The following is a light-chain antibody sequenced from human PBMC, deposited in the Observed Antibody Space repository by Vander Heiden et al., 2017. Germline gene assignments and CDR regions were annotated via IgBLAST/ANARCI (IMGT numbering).Light chain of an antibody. Sequence: SALPQPASVSGSPGQSITISCTGTRSDFAGYNYVSWYQQRPGKAPELMIYDVSTRPSGVSNRFSGSKSGNTASLTISGLQAEDEADYYCSAYTSSHTLVFGGGTKLTVL. CDR3: SAYTSSHTLV. CDR2: DVS. CDR1: RSDFAGYNY. V-gene: IGLV2-14*03. J-gene: IGLJ3*02.